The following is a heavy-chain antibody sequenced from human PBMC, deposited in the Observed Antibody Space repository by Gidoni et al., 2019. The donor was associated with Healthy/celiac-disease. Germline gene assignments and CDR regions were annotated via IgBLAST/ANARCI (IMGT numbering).Heavy chain of an antibody. D-gene: IGHD1-26*01. J-gene: IGHJ6*02. Sequence: EVQLLESGGGLVQPGGSLRLSCATSGFPFGRDAIRWVRQAPGKGLEWVSGISGSGTSTYYADSVKGRFTIFRDNSKNTLYVQMNSLRAEDTAVYYCANLPSGSLYYHGMDVWGQGTTVTVSS. V-gene: IGHV3-23*01. CDR1: GFPFGRDA. CDR2: ISGSGTST. CDR3: ANLPSGSLYYHGMDV.